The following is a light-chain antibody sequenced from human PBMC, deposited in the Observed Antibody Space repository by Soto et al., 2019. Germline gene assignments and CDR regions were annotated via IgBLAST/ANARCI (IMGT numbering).Light chain of an antibody. CDR1: QSVLYSSNNKNY. CDR2: WAS. V-gene: IGKV4-1*01. Sequence: DIVMTQSPDSLAVSLGERATINCKSSQSVLYSSNNKNYLAWYQQKPGQPPKLLIYWASTRESGVPDRFRGSRAGTDCTLTLSSLQAEDVAVYYCQQYSSTPRTFGRGTKVEVK. J-gene: IGKJ1*01. CDR3: QQYSSTPRT.